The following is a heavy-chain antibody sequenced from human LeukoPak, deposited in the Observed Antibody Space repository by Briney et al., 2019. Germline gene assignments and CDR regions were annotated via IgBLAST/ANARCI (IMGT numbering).Heavy chain of an antibody. CDR3: AKVSSSWYNAEYDY. J-gene: IGHJ4*02. CDR2: ISYDGSNK. V-gene: IGHV3-30*18. CDR1: GFTFSSYG. Sequence: GGSLRLSCAASGFTFSSYGMHWVRQAPGKGLEWVAVISYDGSNKYYADSVKGRFTISRDNSKNTLYLQMNSLRAEDTAAYYCAKVSSSWYNAEYDYWGQGTLVTVSS. D-gene: IGHD6-13*01.